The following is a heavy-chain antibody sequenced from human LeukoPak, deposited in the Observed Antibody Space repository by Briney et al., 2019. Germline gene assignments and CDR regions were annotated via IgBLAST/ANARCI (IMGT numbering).Heavy chain of an antibody. Sequence: GGSLRLSCAASGFTFDDYAMHWVRQAPGKGLEWVSGISWNSGSIGYADSVKGRFTISRDNAKNSLYLQMNSLGAEDTALYYCAKASSYYYDSSAPGDYWGQGTLVTVSS. CDR3: AKASSYYYDSSAPGDY. CDR2: ISWNSGSI. V-gene: IGHV3-9*01. CDR1: GFTFDDYA. J-gene: IGHJ4*02. D-gene: IGHD3-22*01.